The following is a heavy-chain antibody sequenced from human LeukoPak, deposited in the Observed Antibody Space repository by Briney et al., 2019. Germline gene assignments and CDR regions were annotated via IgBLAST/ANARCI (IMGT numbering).Heavy chain of an antibody. CDR1: GFTFSSYS. J-gene: IGHJ4*02. CDR2: ISSSSSYI. Sequence: GGSLRLSCAASGFTFSSYSMNWVRQAPGKGLEWVSSISSSSSYIYYADSVKGRFTISRDNAKNSLYLQMSSLRAEDTAVYYCATPGIAAAGPFDYWGQGTLVTVSS. CDR3: ATPGIAAAGPFDY. D-gene: IGHD6-13*01. V-gene: IGHV3-21*01.